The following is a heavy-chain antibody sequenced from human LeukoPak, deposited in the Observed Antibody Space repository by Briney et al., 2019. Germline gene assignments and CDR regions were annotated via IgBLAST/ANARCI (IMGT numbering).Heavy chain of an antibody. CDR3: ARGFGLGIASD. CDR1: DYTFTNYG. V-gene: IGHV1-18*01. D-gene: IGHD6-13*01. J-gene: IGHJ4*02. Sequence: ASVKVSCKASDYTFTNYGFSWVRQAPGQGLEWMGWISAYNGNTNYARKLQGRVTMTTDTSTSTAYMELRSLRSDDTAVYYCARGFGLGIASDWGQGTLVTVSS. CDR2: ISAYNGNT.